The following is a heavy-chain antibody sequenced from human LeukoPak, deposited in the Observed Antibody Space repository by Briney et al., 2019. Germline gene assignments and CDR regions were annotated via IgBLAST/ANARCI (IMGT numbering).Heavy chain of an antibody. J-gene: IGHJ4*02. CDR1: GFTFSSYW. Sequence: GGSLRLSCAASGFTFSSYWMSWVRQAPGKGLEWVSTITDDGYNTYSADSVKGRITFSRDNSKNTLSLQLGSLRAEDTAVYYCAKDLSYTSGASDHWGQGTLVTVSS. CDR3: AKDLSYTSGASDH. V-gene: IGHV3-23*01. CDR2: ITDDGYNT. D-gene: IGHD6-19*01.